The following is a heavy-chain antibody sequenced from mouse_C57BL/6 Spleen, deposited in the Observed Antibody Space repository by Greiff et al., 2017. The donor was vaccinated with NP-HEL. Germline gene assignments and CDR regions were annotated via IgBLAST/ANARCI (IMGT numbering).Heavy chain of an antibody. D-gene: IGHD2-5*01. V-gene: IGHV1-7*01. CDR3: ARSLYSNYFYYFDY. CDR1: GYTFTSCW. Sequence: QVQLQQSGAELAKPGASVKLSCKASGYTFTSCWMHWVKQRPGQGLEWIGYINPSSGYTKYNQKFKDKAPLPADKSSSTAYMQLRSLTYVDSAVYYCARSLYSNYFYYFDYWGQGTTLTVSS. J-gene: IGHJ2*01. CDR2: INPSSGYT.